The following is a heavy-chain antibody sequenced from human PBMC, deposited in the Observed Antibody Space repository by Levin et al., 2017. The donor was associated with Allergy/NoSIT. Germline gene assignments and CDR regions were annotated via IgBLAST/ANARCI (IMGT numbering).Heavy chain of an antibody. V-gene: IGHV1-2*02. J-gene: IGHJ4*02. D-gene: IGHD2-2*01. CDR2: INPNSGGT. CDR1: GYTFTGYY. Sequence: ASVKVSCKASGYTFTGYYMHWVRQAPGQGLEWMGWINPNSGGTNYAQKFQGRVTMTRDTSISTAYMELSRLRSDDTAVYYCARGYCSSTSCYGDWGQGTLVTVSS. CDR3: ARGYCSSTSCYGD.